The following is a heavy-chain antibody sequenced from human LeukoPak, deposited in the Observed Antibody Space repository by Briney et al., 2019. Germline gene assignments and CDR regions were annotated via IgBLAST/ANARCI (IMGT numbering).Heavy chain of an antibody. Sequence: GASVKVSCKASGYTFTSCDINWVRQATGQGLEWMGWMNPNSGNTGYAQKFQGRVTMTRNTSISTAYMELSSLRSEDTAVYYCARGPRGPRRNWFDPRGQGTLVTVSS. CDR2: MNPNSGNT. CDR3: ARGPRGPRRNWFDP. J-gene: IGHJ5*02. V-gene: IGHV1-8*01. CDR1: GYTFTSCD. D-gene: IGHD3-10*01.